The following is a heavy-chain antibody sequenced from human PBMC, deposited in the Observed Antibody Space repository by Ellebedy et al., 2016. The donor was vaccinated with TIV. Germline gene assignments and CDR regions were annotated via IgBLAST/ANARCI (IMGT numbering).Heavy chain of an antibody. Sequence: AASVKVSCKASGYGFSEFYINWVRQAPGQGLEWLGSINPTSWGTSYAQKFHGRVTMTRDTSLTTAYMELTRLTSDDTAVYYCARGSSPSGWYSGGYWGQGTLVTVSS. J-gene: IGHJ4*02. CDR2: INPTSWGT. CDR3: ARGSSPSGWYSGGY. CDR1: GYGFSEFY. D-gene: IGHD6-19*01. V-gene: IGHV1-2*02.